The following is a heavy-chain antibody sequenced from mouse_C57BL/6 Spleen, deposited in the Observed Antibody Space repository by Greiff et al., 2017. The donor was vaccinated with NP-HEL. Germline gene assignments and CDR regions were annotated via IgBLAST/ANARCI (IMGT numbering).Heavy chain of an antibody. CDR2: FYPGSGSI. Sequence: QVQLQQSGAELVKPGASVKLSCKASGYTFTEYTIHWVKQRSGQGLEWIGWFYPGSGSIKYNEKFKDKATLTADKSSSTVYMELSRLTSEDSAVYFWARHEEGSRGSSPTWFAYWGQGTLVTVSA. CDR3: ARHEEGSRGSSPTWFAY. CDR1: GYTFTEYT. D-gene: IGHD1-1*01. J-gene: IGHJ3*01. V-gene: IGHV1-62-2*01.